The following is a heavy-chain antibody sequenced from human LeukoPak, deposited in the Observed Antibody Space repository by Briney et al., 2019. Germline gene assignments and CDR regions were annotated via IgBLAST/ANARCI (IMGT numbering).Heavy chain of an antibody. D-gene: IGHD5-18*01. V-gene: IGHV3-53*01. CDR1: GFTVSSNY. CDR2: IYSGGST. Sequence: GGSLRLSCAASGFTVSSNYMSWVRQAPGKGLEWVSVIYSGGSTYYADSVKGRFTISRDNSKNTLYLQMNSLRAEDTAVYYCAKGRGYSYGSTAFDAFDIWGQGTMVTVSS. CDR3: AKGRGYSYGSTAFDAFDI. J-gene: IGHJ3*02.